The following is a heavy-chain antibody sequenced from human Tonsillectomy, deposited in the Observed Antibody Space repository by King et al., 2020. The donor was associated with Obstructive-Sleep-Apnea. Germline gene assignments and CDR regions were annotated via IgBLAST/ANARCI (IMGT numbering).Heavy chain of an antibody. CDR1: GGSISSYY. CDR2: IYTSGST. D-gene: IGHD3-10*01. V-gene: IGHV4-4*07. J-gene: IGHJ6*02. CDR3: AGERLLWFGDLPHRPMDV. Sequence: VQLQESGPGLVKPSETLSLTCTVSGGSISSYYWSWIRRPAGKGLEWIGRIYTSGSTNYNPSLKSRVTMSVDTSMNQFSLKLSSVTAADTAVYYCAGERLLWFGDLPHRPMDVWGQGTTVTVSS.